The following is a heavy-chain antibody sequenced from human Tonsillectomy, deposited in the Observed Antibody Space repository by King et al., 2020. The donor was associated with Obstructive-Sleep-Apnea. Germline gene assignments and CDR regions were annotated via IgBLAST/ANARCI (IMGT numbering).Heavy chain of an antibody. CDR3: ARRIVAYDAFDI. D-gene: IGHD3-22*01. CDR2: IYYSGST. V-gene: IGHV4-59*08. J-gene: IGHJ3*02. CDR1: GGSISSYY. Sequence: QLQESGPGLVKPSETLSLTCTVSGGSISSYYWSWIRQPPGKGLEWSGYIYYSGSTNYNPSLKSRVTISVDTSKNQFSLKLSSVTAADTAVYYCARRIVAYDAFDIWGQGTMVTVSS.